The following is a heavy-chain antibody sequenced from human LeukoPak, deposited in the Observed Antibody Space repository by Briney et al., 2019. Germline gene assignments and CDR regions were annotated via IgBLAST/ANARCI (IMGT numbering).Heavy chain of an antibody. J-gene: IGHJ4*02. CDR1: GFTFSSYA. V-gene: IGHV3-23*01. D-gene: IGHD6-25*01. CDR3: ASRIAAADYFDY. Sequence: GGSLRLSCAASGFTFSSYAMSWVRQAPGKGLEWVSGISGSGDSTYYVDSVKGRFTISRDNSKSTLYLQMNSLRAEDTAVYYCASRIAAADYFDYWGQGTLVTVSS. CDR2: ISGSGDST.